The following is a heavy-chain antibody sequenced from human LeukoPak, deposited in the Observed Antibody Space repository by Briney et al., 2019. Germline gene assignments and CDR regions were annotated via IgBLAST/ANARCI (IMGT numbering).Heavy chain of an antibody. Sequence: SGGSLRLSCAASGFTFSGYAMTWVRQAPGKGLEWVSSITGSGDYTYYIDSVKGRFTISRDNSKNILYLQMNSLRGEDTALYYCAKDGLYYDGSAHVYYFDYWGQGTLVAVSS. J-gene: IGHJ4*02. D-gene: IGHD3-22*01. V-gene: IGHV3-23*01. CDR2: ITGSGDYT. CDR3: AKDGLYYDGSAHVYYFDY. CDR1: GFTFSGYA.